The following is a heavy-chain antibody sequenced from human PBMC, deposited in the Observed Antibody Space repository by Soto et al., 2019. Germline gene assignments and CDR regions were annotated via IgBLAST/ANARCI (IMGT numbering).Heavy chain of an antibody. CDR1: GFTFSSYA. J-gene: IGHJ4*02. CDR3: AKDFWSGPALFDY. D-gene: IGHD3-3*01. CDR2: ISGSGGST. Sequence: GVLRLSCAASGFTFSSYAMSWVRQAPGKGLEWVSAISGSGGSTYYADSVKGRFTISRDNSKNTLYLQMNSLRAEDTAVYYCAKDFWSGPALFDYWGQGTLVTVSS. V-gene: IGHV3-23*01.